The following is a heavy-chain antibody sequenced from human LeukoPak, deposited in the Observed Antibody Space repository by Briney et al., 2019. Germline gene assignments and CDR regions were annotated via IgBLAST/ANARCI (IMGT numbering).Heavy chain of an antibody. D-gene: IGHD3-22*01. CDR2: INHSGST. V-gene: IGHV4-34*01. CDR1: GGSFSGYY. CDR3: ARGRYYYDSSGYNREYYFDY. Sequence: SETLSLTCAVYGGSFSGYYWSWIRQPPGKGLEWIGEINHSGSTNYNPSLKSRVTISVDTSKNQFSLKLSSVTAADTAVYYCARGRYYYDSSGYNREYYFDYWGQGTLVTVSS. J-gene: IGHJ4*02.